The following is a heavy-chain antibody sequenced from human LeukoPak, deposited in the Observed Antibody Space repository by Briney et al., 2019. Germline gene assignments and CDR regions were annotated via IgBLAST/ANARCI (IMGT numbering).Heavy chain of an antibody. J-gene: IGHJ4*02. CDR1: GFTFRSYG. Sequence: GGSLRLSCAASGFTFRSYGMSWVRQAPGKGLEWVSGISGSGGSTYYADSVKGRFNISRDNSKNTLYLQMNSLRAEDTAVYYCAKGERGLLWFGELFYYFEYWGQGILVIVSS. CDR2: ISGSGGST. D-gene: IGHD3-10*01. CDR3: AKGERGLLWFGELFYYFEY. V-gene: IGHV3-23*01.